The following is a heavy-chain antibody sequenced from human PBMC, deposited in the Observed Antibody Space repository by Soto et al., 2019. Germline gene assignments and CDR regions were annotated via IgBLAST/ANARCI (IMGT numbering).Heavy chain of an antibody. J-gene: IGHJ4*02. CDR1: GGSISSSSYY. Sequence: SETLSLTCTVSGGSISSSSYYWGWIRQPPGKGLEWIGSIYYSGSTYYNPSLKSRVTISVDTSKNQFSLKLSSVTAADTAVYYCARHGRYYSFDYWGQGTLVTVSS. CDR2: IYYSGST. V-gene: IGHV4-39*01. D-gene: IGHD3-10*01. CDR3: ARHGRYYSFDY.